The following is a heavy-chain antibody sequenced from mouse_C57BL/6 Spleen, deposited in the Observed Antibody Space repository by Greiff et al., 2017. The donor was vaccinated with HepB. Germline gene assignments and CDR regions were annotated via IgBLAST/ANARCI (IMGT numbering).Heavy chain of an antibody. Sequence: QVQLKESGPGLVAPSQSLSITCTVSGFSLTSYGVHWVRQPPGKGLEWLVVIWSDGSTTYNSALKSRLSISKDNSKSQVFLKMNSLQTDDTAMYYCARSYGNSFYAMDYWGQGTSVTVSS. J-gene: IGHJ4*01. V-gene: IGHV2-6*03. CDR1: GFSLTSYG. D-gene: IGHD2-10*02. CDR3: ARSYGNSFYAMDY. CDR2: IWSDGST.